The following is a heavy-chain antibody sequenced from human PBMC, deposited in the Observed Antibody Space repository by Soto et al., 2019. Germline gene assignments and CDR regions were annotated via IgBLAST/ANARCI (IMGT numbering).Heavy chain of an antibody. V-gene: IGHV1-69*01. CDR2: IIPIFGTA. D-gene: IGHD2-2*01. Sequence: QVQLVQSGAAVKKPGSSVKVSCKASGGTFSSYAHSWVRQAPGQGLEWMVGIIPIFGTANYPQKFQGRVTITADESTRTAYMELSSQRSEDTAVYYCAEGCSSTSCYRRWFEPWCQGGLVTVSS. CDR3: AEGCSSTSCYRRWFEP. J-gene: IGHJ5*02. CDR1: GGTFSSYA.